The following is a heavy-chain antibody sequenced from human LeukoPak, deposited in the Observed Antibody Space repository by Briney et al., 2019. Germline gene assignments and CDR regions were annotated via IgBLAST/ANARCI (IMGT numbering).Heavy chain of an antibody. CDR3: AKARRNLGPMRTVGFDY. CDR2: ISWNGGNI. CDR1: GFTFDDYA. D-gene: IGHD4-23*01. V-gene: IGHV3-9*01. Sequence: GGSLRLSCAASGFTFDDYAIHWVRQAPGKGLEWVSGISWNGGNIDYADSVKGRFTISRDNAKKSLYLQMGSLRVEDTAFYYCAKARRNLGPMRTVGFDYWGQGTLVTVSS. J-gene: IGHJ4*02.